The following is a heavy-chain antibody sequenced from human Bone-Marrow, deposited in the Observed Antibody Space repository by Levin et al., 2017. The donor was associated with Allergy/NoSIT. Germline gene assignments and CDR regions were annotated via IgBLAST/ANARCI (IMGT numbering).Heavy chain of an antibody. D-gene: IGHD4-17*01. Sequence: GGSLRLSCVVSGFTFNNYAMSWVRQAPGKGLEWVSIISGGGGSTDYADSVKGRFTISRDNFENTLYLQLHSLRAEDTAVYYCAKGTDYGEVVSHYFDHWGQGTLVSVSS. CDR1: GFTFNNYA. V-gene: IGHV3-23*01. J-gene: IGHJ4*02. CDR2: ISGGGGST. CDR3: AKGTDYGEVVSHYFDH.